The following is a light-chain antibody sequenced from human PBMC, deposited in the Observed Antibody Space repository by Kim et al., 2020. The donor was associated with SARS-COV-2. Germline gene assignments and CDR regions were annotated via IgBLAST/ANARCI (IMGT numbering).Light chain of an antibody. Sequence: EIVMTQSPATLSVSPGERATLSCRASQSAGTNLAWYQHKPGQAPRLLISDSSTRATGIPARFSGSGSGTEFTLTISSLQSEDFALYHCQQYNDWPWTFGPGTKVDIK. CDR1: QSAGTN. CDR2: DSS. J-gene: IGKJ1*01. V-gene: IGKV3-15*01. CDR3: QQYNDWPWT.